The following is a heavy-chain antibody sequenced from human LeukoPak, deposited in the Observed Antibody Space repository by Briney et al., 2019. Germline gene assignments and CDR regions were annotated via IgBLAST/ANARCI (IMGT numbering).Heavy chain of an antibody. J-gene: IGHJ4*02. CDR1: GFTFSSYS. V-gene: IGHV3-21*01. D-gene: IGHD6-13*01. Sequence: GGSLRLSCAASGFTFSSYSMNWVRQAPGKGLEWVSSISSSSSYIYYADSVKGRYTISRDNAKNSLYLQMNSLRAEDTAVYYCAREYVAAAGVVDYWGQGTLVTVSS. CDR2: ISSSSSYI. CDR3: AREYVAAAGVVDY.